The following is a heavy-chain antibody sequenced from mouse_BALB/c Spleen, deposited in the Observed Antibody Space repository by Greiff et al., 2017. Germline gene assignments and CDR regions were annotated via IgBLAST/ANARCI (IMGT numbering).Heavy chain of an antibody. V-gene: IGHV2-6-7*01. Sequence: VKVVESGPGLVAPSQSLSITCTVSGFSLTGYGVNWVRQPPGKGLEWLGMIWGDGSTDYNAAFISRLSISKDNSKSQVFFKMNSLQANDTAIYYCARGLQGAMDYWGQGTSVTVSS. D-gene: IGHD2-2*01. CDR2: IWGDGST. J-gene: IGHJ4*01. CDR1: GFSLTGYG. CDR3: ARGLQGAMDY.